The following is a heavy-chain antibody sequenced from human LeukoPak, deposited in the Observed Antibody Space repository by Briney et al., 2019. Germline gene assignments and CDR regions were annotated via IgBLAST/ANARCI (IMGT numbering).Heavy chain of an antibody. CDR2: IIPIFGTA. J-gene: IGHJ6*02. V-gene: IGHV1-69*01. CDR1: GGTFSSYA. D-gene: IGHD2-15*01. CDR3: ARGPQSYCSGGSCYSGRYYYGMDV. Sequence: ASVKVSCTASGGTFSSYAISWVRQAPGQGLEWMGGIIPIFGTANYAQKFQGRATITADESTSTAYMELSSLRSEDTAVYYCARGPQSYCSGGSCYSGRYYYGMDVWGQGTTVTVSS.